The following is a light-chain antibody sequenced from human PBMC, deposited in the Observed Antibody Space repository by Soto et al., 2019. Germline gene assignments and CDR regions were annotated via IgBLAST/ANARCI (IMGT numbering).Light chain of an antibody. CDR1: QSISSN. CDR3: QQYNKWALT. J-gene: IGKJ4*02. Sequence: EIVMTHSPVTLSVSPGEIATLSCRASQSISSNLAWYQQKPAQAPRLLISGASTRATGIPARFSGSGSGTEFTLTISSRHSEDFAVYYCQQYNKWALTFGGGTKVEIK. CDR2: GAS. V-gene: IGKV3-15*01.